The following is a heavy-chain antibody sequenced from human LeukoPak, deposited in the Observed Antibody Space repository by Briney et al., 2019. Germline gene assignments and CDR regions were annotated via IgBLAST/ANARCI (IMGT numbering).Heavy chain of an antibody. V-gene: IGHV3-74*01. CDR3: ARERELPLDAFDI. J-gene: IGHJ3*02. D-gene: IGHD5-24*01. Sequence: GGSLRLSCAVSGFTFSSYWMHWVPQAPGKGLVWVSRINSDGSSTSYADSVKGRFTISRDNAKNTLYLQMNSLRAEDTAVYYCARERELPLDAFDIWGQGTMVTVSS. CDR1: GFTFSSYW. CDR2: INSDGSST.